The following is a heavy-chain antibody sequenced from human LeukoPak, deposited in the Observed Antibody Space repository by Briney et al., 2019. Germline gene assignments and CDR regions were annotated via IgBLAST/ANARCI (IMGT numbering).Heavy chain of an antibody. D-gene: IGHD4-11*01. CDR1: GFTFSSYW. J-gene: IGHJ5*02. CDR3: AKDSGPLPPRTYSNYDWFDP. CDR2: IKQDGSEK. Sequence: GGSLRLSCAASGFTFSSYWMSWVRQAPGKGLEWVANIKQDGSEKYYVDSVKGRFTISRDNSKNTLYLQMNSLRAEDTAVYYCAKDSGPLPPRTYSNYDWFDPWGQGTLVTVSS. V-gene: IGHV3-7*03.